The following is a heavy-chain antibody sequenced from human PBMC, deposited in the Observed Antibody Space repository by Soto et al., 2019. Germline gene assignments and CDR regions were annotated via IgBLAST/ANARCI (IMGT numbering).Heavy chain of an antibody. J-gene: IGHJ4*02. CDR2: ITSSGDYT. CDR1: GFTFSDYY. D-gene: IGHD6-6*01. Sequence: QVQLVESGGGLVKPGGSLRLSCAASGFTFSDYYMSWIRQAPGKGMEWVSWITSSGDYTNYAESVKGRFTISRDNAKNSLYLQMNSLRAEDTAVYYCAREAARPDYGGQGTLVAVSS. CDR3: AREAARPDY. V-gene: IGHV3-11*06.